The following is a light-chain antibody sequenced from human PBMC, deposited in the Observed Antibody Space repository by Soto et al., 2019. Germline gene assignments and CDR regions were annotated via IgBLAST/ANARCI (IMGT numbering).Light chain of an antibody. CDR2: DAS. V-gene: IGKV3-11*01. CDR3: QHRREWPPGAS. CDR1: QSIATN. Sequence: EIVLTQSPAILSLSPGEGATLSCRASQSIATNLAWYQQKPGQPPRLLIYDASDRATGIPARFSGSGSGAAFTLTISSLEPEDVAVYYCQHRREWPPGASFGGGTKVEI. J-gene: IGKJ4*01.